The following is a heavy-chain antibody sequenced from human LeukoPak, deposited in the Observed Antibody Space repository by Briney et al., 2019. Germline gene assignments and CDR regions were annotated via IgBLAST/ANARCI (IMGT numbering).Heavy chain of an antibody. CDR3: AKGPVYSSGSEHDY. V-gene: IGHV3-23*01. D-gene: IGHD6-19*01. CDR1: GFTFSSYA. Sequence: GGSLRLSCAASGFTFSSYAMSWVRQAPGKGLEWVSAISGSGGSTYYADSVKGRFTISRDNSRNTLYLQMNSLRAEDTAVYYCAKGPVYSSGSEHDYWGQGTLVTVSS. CDR2: ISGSGGST. J-gene: IGHJ4*02.